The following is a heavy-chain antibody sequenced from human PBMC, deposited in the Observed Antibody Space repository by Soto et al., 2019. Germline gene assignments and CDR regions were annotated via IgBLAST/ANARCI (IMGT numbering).Heavy chain of an antibody. CDR3: AKGLSNGRWYAAD. D-gene: IGHD6-13*01. V-gene: IGHV3-23*01. CDR1: GFTFSSCV. Sequence: EVHLLESGGGLVQPGESLRLSCGGSGFTFSSCVMTRVRQAPGKGLEWVSCISDSGAGTHYADSVKGRFTISRDNSKNTMYLQMNNLRAEDTGVYYCAKGLSNGRWYAADWGQGTLVTVSS. CDR2: ISDSGAGT. J-gene: IGHJ4*02.